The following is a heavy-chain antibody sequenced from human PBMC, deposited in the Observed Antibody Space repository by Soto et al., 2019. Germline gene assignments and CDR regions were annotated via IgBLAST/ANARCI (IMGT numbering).Heavy chain of an antibody. Sequence: SETLSLTCTVSGGSIRVQSYYWTWIRQTPGKGLEWVGSSYYSGSSYFNPALKCRVTISVDTSTNQFSLRLTSVTAADTAVYYCTRRYNWNDYYFDPWGQGTLITVS. CDR1: GGSIRVQSYY. D-gene: IGHD1-20*01. CDR3: TRRYNWNDYYFDP. J-gene: IGHJ5*02. V-gene: IGHV4-39*01. CDR2: SYYSGSS.